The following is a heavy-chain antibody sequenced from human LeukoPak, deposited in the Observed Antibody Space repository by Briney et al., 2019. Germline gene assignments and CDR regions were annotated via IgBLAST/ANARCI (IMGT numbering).Heavy chain of an antibody. CDR1: GFTFSSYA. D-gene: IGHD3-10*01. CDR3: ARDAKFMVRGVNHYYYYYMDV. V-gene: IGHV3-23*01. Sequence: HPGGSLRLSCAASGFTFSSYAMSWVRQAPGKGLEWVSSIIVSGSSTYYADSMKGRFTISRDNFKNTLYLQMNSLRAEDTAVYYCARDAKFMVRGVNHYYYYYMDVWGKGTTVTVSS. CDR2: IIVSGSST. J-gene: IGHJ6*03.